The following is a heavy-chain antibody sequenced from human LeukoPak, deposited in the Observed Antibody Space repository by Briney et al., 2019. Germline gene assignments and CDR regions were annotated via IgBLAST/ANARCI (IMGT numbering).Heavy chain of an antibody. Sequence: GGSLRLSCAASGFTVSSNYMSWVRQAPGKGLEWVSVIYSGGSTYYADSVKGRFTISRDNSKNPPYLQINSLRAEDTAVYSWAPRHSYGSGSFDYWGQGTLVTVSS. CDR3: APRHSYGSGSFDY. CDR1: GFTVSSNY. CDR2: IYSGGST. D-gene: IGHD3-10*01. J-gene: IGHJ4*02. V-gene: IGHV3-53*05.